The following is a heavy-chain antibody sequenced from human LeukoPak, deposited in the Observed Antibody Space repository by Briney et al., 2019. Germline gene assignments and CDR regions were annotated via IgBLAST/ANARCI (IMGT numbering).Heavy chain of an antibody. CDR2: INPNSGDT. CDR3: ARGYYDILTGYYSGGFYYYYYMDV. CDR1: GYTLTDYY. J-gene: IGHJ6*03. D-gene: IGHD3-9*01. Sequence: ASVKVSCKASGYTLTDYYMHWVRQAPGQGLEWMGWINPNSGDTNYAQKFQGRVTMTRDTSISTDYMELSRLRSDDTAVYYCARGYYDILTGYYSGGFYYYYYMDVWGKGTTVTVSS. V-gene: IGHV1-2*02.